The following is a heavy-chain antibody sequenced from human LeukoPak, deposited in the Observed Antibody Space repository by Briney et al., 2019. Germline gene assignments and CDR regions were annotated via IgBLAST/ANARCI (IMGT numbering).Heavy chain of an antibody. J-gene: IGHJ4*02. D-gene: IGHD2-15*01. CDR3: AIFCGGGSCHDDY. CDR1: GYTFTGYY. V-gene: IGHV1-2*02. CDR2: INPNSGGT. Sequence: ASVKVSCKASGYTFTGYYMHWVRQAPGQGLEWMGWINPNSGGTNYAQKFQGRVTMTRDTSISTAYMELSRLRSDDTAVNYCAIFCGGGSCHDDYWGQGTLVTVSS.